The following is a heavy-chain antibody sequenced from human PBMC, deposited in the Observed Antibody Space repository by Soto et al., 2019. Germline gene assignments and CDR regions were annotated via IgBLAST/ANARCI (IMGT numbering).Heavy chain of an antibody. CDR3: AKDQGGSWYEIDY. CDR1: GFTFSNYA. CDR2: ISGSGGSS. Sequence: EVQLLESGGGLVQPGGSLRLSCAASGFTFSNYAVTWVRQAPGKGLEWVSTISGSGGSSYYADSVKGRFAISRDNSKNTLDLQMNSLRAEDTAVYYCAKDQGGSWYEIDYWGQGTLVTVSS. J-gene: IGHJ4*02. D-gene: IGHD6-13*01. V-gene: IGHV3-23*01.